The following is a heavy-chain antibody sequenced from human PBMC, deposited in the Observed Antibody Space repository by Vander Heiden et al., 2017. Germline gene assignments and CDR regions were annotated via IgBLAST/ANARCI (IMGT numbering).Heavy chain of an antibody. Sequence: EVQLVESGGGLVKPGGSLSLSCAASGFTFSSYSMNWVRQAPGKGLEWVSSISTSRSYISYADSVRGRFTISRDNAKNSLYLQINSLRAEDTAVYYCAKAFFAFDIWGQGTMVTVSS. CDR2: ISTSRSYI. CDR1: GFTFSSYS. J-gene: IGHJ3*02. V-gene: IGHV3-21*01. CDR3: AKAFFAFDI.